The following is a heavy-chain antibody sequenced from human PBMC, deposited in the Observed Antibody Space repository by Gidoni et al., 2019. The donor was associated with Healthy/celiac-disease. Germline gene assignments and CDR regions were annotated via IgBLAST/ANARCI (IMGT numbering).Heavy chain of an antibody. CDR2: IYYSGST. V-gene: IGHV4-39*01. D-gene: IGHD1-26*01. CDR3: ARLHSQWELLYYFDY. CDR1: GGSISSSSYY. J-gene: IGHJ4*02. Sequence: QLQLQESGPGLVKPSETLSLTCTVSGGSISSSSYYWGWIRQPPGKGLEWIGSIYYSGSTYYNPSLKSRVTISVDTSKNQFSLKLSSVTAADTAVYYCARLHSQWELLYYFDYWGQGTLVTVSS.